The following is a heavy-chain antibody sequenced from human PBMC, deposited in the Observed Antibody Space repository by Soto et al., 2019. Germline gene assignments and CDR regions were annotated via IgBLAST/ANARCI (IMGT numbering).Heavy chain of an antibody. CDR1: GVSINSLTW. V-gene: IGHV4-4*02. Sequence: QVGLQESGPGLVKPSGTLSLTCAVSGVSINSLTWWSWVRQSPGKGLEWIGQIYHNGSPKYNPSLKSRVTISLDKSKNQFSLNLESVTAADTAIYFCARSVHYFDFWGQGALVTVSS. D-gene: IGHD3-10*02. CDR3: ARSVHYFDF. J-gene: IGHJ4*02. CDR2: IYHNGSP.